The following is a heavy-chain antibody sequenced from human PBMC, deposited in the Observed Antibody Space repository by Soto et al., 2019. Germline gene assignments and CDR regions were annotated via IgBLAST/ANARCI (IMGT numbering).Heavy chain of an antibody. V-gene: IGHV5-10-1*01. CDR2: IDPSDSYT. CDR1: GYSFTSYC. Sequence: PGESLKISCKVSGYSFTSYCISWLRQMPWKGLEWMGRIDPSDSYTNYSPSFQGHVTISADKSISTAYLQWSSLKASDTAMYYCARHLRGYSYGRPMDVWGQGTTVTVSS. CDR3: ARHLRGYSYGRPMDV. J-gene: IGHJ6*02. D-gene: IGHD5-18*01.